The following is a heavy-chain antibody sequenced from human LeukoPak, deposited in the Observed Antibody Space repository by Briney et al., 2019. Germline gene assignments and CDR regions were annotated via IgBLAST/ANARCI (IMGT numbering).Heavy chain of an antibody. CDR1: GYTFTGYY. CDR2: INPNSGGT. Sequence: ASVKVSCKASGYTFTGYYMHWVRQAPGQGLEWMGWINPNSGGTNYAQKFQGRVTMTRDTSISTAYMELSRLRSDDTAVYYCAGTKGGSSSWYAFDIWGQGTMVTVSS. D-gene: IGHD6-13*01. CDR3: AGTKGGSSSWYAFDI. J-gene: IGHJ3*02. V-gene: IGHV1-2*02.